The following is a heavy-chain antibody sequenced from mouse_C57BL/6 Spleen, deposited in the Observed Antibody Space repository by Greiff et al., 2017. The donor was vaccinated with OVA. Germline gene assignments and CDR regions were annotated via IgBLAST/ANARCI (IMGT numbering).Heavy chain of an antibody. Sequence: EVQLVESGGGLVKPGGSLKLSCAASGFTFSSYAMSWVRQTPEKRLEWVATISDGGSYTYYPDNVKGRFTISRDNAKNNLYLQMSHLKSEDTAMYYCARDNYGSSYNFDYWGQGTTLTVSS. D-gene: IGHD1-1*01. V-gene: IGHV5-4*01. CDR1: GFTFSSYA. J-gene: IGHJ2*01. CDR3: ARDNYGSSYNFDY. CDR2: ISDGGSYT.